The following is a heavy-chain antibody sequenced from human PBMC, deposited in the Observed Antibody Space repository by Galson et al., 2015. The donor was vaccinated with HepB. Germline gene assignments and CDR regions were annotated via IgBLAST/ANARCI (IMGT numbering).Heavy chain of an antibody. D-gene: IGHD3-22*01. CDR1: GYTFTSYG. Sequence: SVKVSCKASGYTFTSYGISWVRQAPGQGPEWMGWISAYNGNTNFPQKLQGRVTLTTDRSTSTAYMELRSLRSEDTAVYYCVANNDYHDSSGYYPARRPFDYWGQGTLVTVSS. J-gene: IGHJ4*02. CDR3: VANNDYHDSSGYYPARRPFDY. CDR2: ISAYNGNT. V-gene: IGHV1-18*01.